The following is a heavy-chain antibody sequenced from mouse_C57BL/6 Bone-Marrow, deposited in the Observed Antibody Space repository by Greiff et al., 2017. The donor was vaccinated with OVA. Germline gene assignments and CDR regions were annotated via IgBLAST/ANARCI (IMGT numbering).Heavy chain of an antibody. Sequence: DVMLVESGGGLVQPGGSMKLSCVASGFTFSNYWMNWVRQSPEKGLEWVAQIRLKSDNYATHYAESVKGRFTISRDDSKSSVYLQMNNLRAEDTGIYYSTTVFALYWYFDVWGTGTTVTVSS. CDR1: GFTFSNYW. J-gene: IGHJ1*03. V-gene: IGHV6-3*01. CDR2: IRLKSDNYAT. D-gene: IGHD1-1*01. CDR3: TTVFALYWYFDV.